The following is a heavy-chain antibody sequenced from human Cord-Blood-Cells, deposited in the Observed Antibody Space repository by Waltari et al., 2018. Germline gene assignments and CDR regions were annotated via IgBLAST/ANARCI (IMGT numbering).Heavy chain of an antibody. J-gene: IGHJ4*02. CDR1: GFTFSSYA. CDR3: AKGLPFDY. V-gene: IGHV3-23*01. Sequence: EVQLLESGGGLVQPGGSLRLSCAASGFTFSSYAMRCVRQAPGKGRDGVSAISGSGGSKYYADSVKGRFTIPRDNAKNTLYLQMNSLRAEDTAVYYCAKGLPFDYWGQGTLVTVSS. CDR2: ISGSGGSK.